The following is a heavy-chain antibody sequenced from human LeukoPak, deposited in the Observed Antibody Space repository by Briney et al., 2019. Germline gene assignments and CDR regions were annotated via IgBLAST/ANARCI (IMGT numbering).Heavy chain of an antibody. Sequence: GASVKVSCKASGYTFTSYAMHWVRQAPGQRLEWMGWINAGNGNTKYSQKFQGRVTITRDTSASTAYMELSRLRSDDTAVYYCARGGWFGDTLYYYYYGMDVWGQGTTVTVSS. D-gene: IGHD3-10*01. V-gene: IGHV1-3*01. CDR3: ARGGWFGDTLYYYYYGMDV. CDR2: INAGNGNT. CDR1: GYTFTSYA. J-gene: IGHJ6*02.